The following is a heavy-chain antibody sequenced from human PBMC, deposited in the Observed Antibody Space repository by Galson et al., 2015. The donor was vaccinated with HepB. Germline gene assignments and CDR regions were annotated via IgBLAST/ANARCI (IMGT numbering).Heavy chain of an antibody. V-gene: IGHV3-20*01. CDR3: ARDKPKGARPGYYYYGMDV. D-gene: IGHD6-6*01. CDR2: INWNGGST. Sequence: SLRLSCAASGFTFDDYGMSWVRQAPGKGLEWVSGINWNGGSTGYADSVKGRFTISRDNAKNSLYLQMNSLRAEDTALYHCARDKPKGARPGYYYYGMDVWGQGTTVTVSS. CDR1: GFTFDDYG. J-gene: IGHJ6*02.